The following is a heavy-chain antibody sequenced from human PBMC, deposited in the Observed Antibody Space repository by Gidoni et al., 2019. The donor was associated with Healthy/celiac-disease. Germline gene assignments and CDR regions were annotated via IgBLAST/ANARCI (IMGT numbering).Heavy chain of an antibody. CDR2: IWYDGSNK. D-gene: IGHD2-15*01. Sequence: VQLVESGGGVVQPGRSLRLSCAASGFTFSSYGMHWVRQAPGKGLEWVAVIWYDGSNKYYADSVKGRFTIARDNSKNTLYLQMNSLRAEDTAVYYCARDPGDIVVVVAAPNYYYGMDVWGQGTTVTVSS. V-gene: IGHV3-33*01. CDR3: ARDPGDIVVVVAAPNYYYGMDV. CDR1: GFTFSSYG. J-gene: IGHJ6*02.